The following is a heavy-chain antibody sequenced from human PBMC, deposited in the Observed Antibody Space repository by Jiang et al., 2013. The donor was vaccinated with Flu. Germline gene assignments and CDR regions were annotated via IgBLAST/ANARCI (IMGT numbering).Heavy chain of an antibody. Sequence: GAEVKKPGASVKVSCKASGYTFTSYAMHWVRQAPGQRLEWMGWINAGNGNTKYSQKFQGRVTITRDTSASTAYMELSSLRSEDTAVYYCARVLITMVRGVMGPLGYWGQGTLVTVSS. V-gene: IGHV1-3*01. D-gene: IGHD3-10*01. J-gene: IGHJ4*02. CDR2: INAGNGNT. CDR3: ARVLITMVRGVMGPLGY. CDR1: GYTFTSYA.